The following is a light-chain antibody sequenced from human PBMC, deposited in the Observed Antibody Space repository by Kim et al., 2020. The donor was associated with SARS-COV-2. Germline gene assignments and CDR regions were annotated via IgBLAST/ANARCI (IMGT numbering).Light chain of an antibody. CDR2: GTD. CDR3: QSYDNSLSGWV. Sequence: SVTTSCPGSTSNIGAGYALHWYQQLPGTAPKLLIYGTDSRPLGVPDRFSGSKSGTSASLAITGLQADDEADYYCQSYDNSLSGWVFGGGTQLTVL. CDR1: TSNIGAGYA. V-gene: IGLV1-40*01. J-gene: IGLJ3*02.